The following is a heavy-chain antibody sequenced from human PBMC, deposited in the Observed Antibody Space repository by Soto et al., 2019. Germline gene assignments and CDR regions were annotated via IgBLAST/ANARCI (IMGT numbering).Heavy chain of an antibody. CDR3: ATPQDYDGCLDS. CDR2: INVPNGTP. Sequence: SVKVSCKASGGTFSNYAIAWLRQAPGQGLEWMGGINVPNGTPNYSQKFQGRLTFTGDEPGNTAYMELNSLISEDTAVYYCATPQDYDGCLDSWGQGTLVTVSS. CDR1: GGTFSNYA. J-gene: IGHJ4*02. D-gene: IGHD3-22*01. V-gene: IGHV1-69*13.